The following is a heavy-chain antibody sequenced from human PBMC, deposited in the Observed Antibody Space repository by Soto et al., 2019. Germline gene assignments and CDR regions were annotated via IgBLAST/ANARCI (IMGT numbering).Heavy chain of an antibody. CDR2: ISSSSSYI. CDR3: ASLRWFGDNWFDP. CDR1: GFTFSSYS. V-gene: IGHV3-21*01. Sequence: GGSLRLSCAASGFTFSSYSMNWVRQAPGKGLEWVSSISSSSSYIYYADSVKGRFTISRDNAKNSLYLQMNSLRAGDTAVYYCASLRWFGDNWFDPWGQGTLVTVSS. D-gene: IGHD3-10*01. J-gene: IGHJ5*02.